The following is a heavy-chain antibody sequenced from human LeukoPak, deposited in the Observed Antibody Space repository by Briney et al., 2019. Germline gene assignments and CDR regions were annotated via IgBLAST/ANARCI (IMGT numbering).Heavy chain of an antibody. J-gene: IGHJ4*02. D-gene: IGHD2-2*01. V-gene: IGHV3-74*01. CDR2: INIDGSTI. CDR1: GFTFSSYW. CDR3: ARAGQYRFDY. Sequence: GGSLRLSCVPSGFTFSSYWMHWVRQAPGKGLVWVSRINIDGSTINYADSVKGRFTISRDNTNNTLYLQMNSLRAEDTAVYYCARAGQYRFDYWGQGTLVTVSS.